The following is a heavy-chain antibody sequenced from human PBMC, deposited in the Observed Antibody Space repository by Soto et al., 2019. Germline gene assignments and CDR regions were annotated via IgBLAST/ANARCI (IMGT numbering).Heavy chain of an antibody. D-gene: IGHD6-6*01. CDR3: ARDRPEILNPTDHPMFDY. V-gene: IGHV3-74*01. Sequence: EVRLVESGGGLVQPGGSLRLSCAASGFTFSSHWMHWVRQVPGKGLVWVSRIKSDGSSTAYADSVKGRFTISRDNAKNTLYLQMKSLRVEDTAIYYCARDRPEILNPTDHPMFDYWGQGTLVTVSS. J-gene: IGHJ4*02. CDR1: GFTFSSHW. CDR2: IKSDGSST.